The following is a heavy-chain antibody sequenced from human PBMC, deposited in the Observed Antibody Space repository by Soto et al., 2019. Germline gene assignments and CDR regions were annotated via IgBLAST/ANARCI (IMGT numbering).Heavy chain of an antibody. CDR1: GYTLTELS. Sequence: ASVKVSCKVSGYTLTELSMHWVRKAPGKGLEWMGGFDPEDGETIYAQKFQGRVTMTEDTSTDTAYMELSSLRAEDTAVYYCAKVILGGELPTPFDYWGQGTLVTVSS. CDR3: AKVILGGELPTPFDY. D-gene: IGHD1-26*01. J-gene: IGHJ4*02. CDR2: FDPEDGET. V-gene: IGHV1-24*01.